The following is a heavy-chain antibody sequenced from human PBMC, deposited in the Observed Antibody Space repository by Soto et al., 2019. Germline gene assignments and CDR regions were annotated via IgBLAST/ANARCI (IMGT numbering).Heavy chain of an antibody. D-gene: IGHD3-22*01. J-gene: IGHJ4*02. V-gene: IGHV4-31*11. CDR3: ARRLFNGGYYSLFDY. Sequence: PSETLSLTCAVSGGSISSGGYYWSWIRQHPGKGLEWIGYIYYSGSTYYNPSLKSRVTISVDTSKNQFSLKLSSVTAADTAVYYCARRLFNGGYYSLFDYWGQGTLVTVSS. CDR2: IYYSGST. CDR1: GGSISSGGYY.